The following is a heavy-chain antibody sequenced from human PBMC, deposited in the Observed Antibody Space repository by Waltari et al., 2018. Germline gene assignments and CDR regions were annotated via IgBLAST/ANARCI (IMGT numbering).Heavy chain of an antibody. CDR2: MNPNSGIT. J-gene: IGHJ4*02. Sequence: QVQLVQSGAEVKKPGASVKVSCKASGYTFTSYDINWVRQATGQGLEGMGWMNPNSGITGYAQKFKGSVTMTRNTSISTAYMELSSLRSEDTAVYYCATSPRLHADYWGQGTLVTVSS. D-gene: IGHD3-16*01. CDR1: GYTFTSYD. V-gene: IGHV1-8*01. CDR3: ATSPRLHADY.